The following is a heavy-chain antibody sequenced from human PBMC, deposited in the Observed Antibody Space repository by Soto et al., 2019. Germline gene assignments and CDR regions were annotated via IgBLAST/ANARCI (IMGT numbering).Heavy chain of an antibody. CDR1: RCSINCYY. Sequence: GASVQVTSKDSRCSINCYYMQWVDQAPGQGLRWMGWINANSGGTNYAQKFQGWVTMTRDTSISTAYMELSRLRSDDTAGYYCARGGIDIVVVPAAREWSYYYYYYMDVWGKGTTVTVSS. V-gene: IGHV1-2*04. CDR3: ARGGIDIVVVPAAREWSYYYYYYMDV. CDR2: INANSGGT. J-gene: IGHJ6*03. D-gene: IGHD2-2*01.